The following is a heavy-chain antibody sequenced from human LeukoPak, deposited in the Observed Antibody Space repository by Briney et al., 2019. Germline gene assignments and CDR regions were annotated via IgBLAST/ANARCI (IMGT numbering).Heavy chain of an antibody. J-gene: IGHJ6*04. D-gene: IGHD6-13*01. CDR2: IWYDGSNK. Sequence: GRSLRLSCAASGFTFSSYGMHWVRQAPGKGVEWVAVIWYDGSNKYYADSVKGRFTISRDNSKNTLYLQMNSLRAEDTAVYYCARDRIAAAGTSYYYYYYGMDVWGKGTTVTVSS. CDR3: ARDRIAAAGTSYYYYYYGMDV. V-gene: IGHV3-33*01. CDR1: GFTFSSYG.